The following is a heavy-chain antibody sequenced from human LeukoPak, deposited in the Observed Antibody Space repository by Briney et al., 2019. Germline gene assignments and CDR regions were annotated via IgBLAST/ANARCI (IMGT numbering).Heavy chain of an antibody. J-gene: IGHJ4*02. CDR1: GLTFSYYE. Sequence: GGSLRLSCADSGLTFSYYEMNWVRQAPGKGLEWVSYISSSGSTIYYADSVKGRFTISRDNAKNSLYLQMNSLRAEDTAVYYCARYSGSYSPATPSYFDYWGQGTLVTVSS. CDR3: ARYSGSYSPATPSYFDY. CDR2: ISSSGSTI. D-gene: IGHD1-26*01. V-gene: IGHV3-48*03.